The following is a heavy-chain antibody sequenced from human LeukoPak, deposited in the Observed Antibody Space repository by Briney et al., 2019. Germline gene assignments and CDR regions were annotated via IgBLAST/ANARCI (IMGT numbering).Heavy chain of an antibody. D-gene: IGHD1-1*01. CDR2: IYHSGST. CDR3: ARGRMEYFDY. J-gene: IGHJ4*02. Sequence: PSETLSLTCTVSGGSISSYYWSWIRQPPGKGLEWIGYIYHSGSTYYNPSLKSRVTISVDRSKNQFSLKLSSVTAADTAVYYCARGRMEYFDYWGQGTLVTVSS. CDR1: GGSISSYY. V-gene: IGHV4-59*12.